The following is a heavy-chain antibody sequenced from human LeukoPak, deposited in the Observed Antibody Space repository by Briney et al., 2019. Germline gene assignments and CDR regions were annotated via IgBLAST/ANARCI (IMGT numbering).Heavy chain of an antibody. CDR2: ISTYNGNT. CDR3: ARDHSGNWFDR. J-gene: IGHJ5*02. D-gene: IGHD1-26*01. CDR1: GYTFTSYN. V-gene: IGHV1-18*01. Sequence: ASVKVSCKASGYTFTSYNISWVRQAPGQGLEWMGWISTYNGNTNYAQKLEGRVTMTTDTITTTAYIELRSLRSDGTAVYYCARDHSGNWFDRWGQGTLVTVSS.